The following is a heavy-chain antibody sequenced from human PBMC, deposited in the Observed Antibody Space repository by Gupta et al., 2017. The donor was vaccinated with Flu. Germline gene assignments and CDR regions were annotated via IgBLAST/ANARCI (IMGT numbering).Heavy chain of an antibody. CDR3: ARAPVVVTATYYYYGMDV. CDR2: IYTSGST. V-gene: IGHV4-61*02. Sequence: QVQLQESGPGLVKPSQTLSLTCTVSGGSISSGSYYWSWIRQPAGKGLEWIGRIYTSGSTNYNPSLKSRVTISVDTSKNQFSLKLSSVTAADTAVYYCARAPVVVTATYYYYGMDVWGQGTTVTVSS. J-gene: IGHJ6*02. D-gene: IGHD2-21*02. CDR1: GGSISSGSYY.